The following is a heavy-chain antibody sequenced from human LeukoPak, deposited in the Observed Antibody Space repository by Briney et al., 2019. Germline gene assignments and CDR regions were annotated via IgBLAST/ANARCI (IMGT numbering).Heavy chain of an antibody. CDR3: AKDRGITIFGVVIPNYGMDV. Sequence: PGGSLRLSCAASGFTFSSYAMHWVRQAPGKGLEWVAVISYDGSNKYYADSVKGRFTISRDNSKNTLYLQMNSLRAEDTAVYYCAKDRGITIFGVVIPNYGMDVWGQGTTVTVSS. J-gene: IGHJ6*02. CDR2: ISYDGSNK. V-gene: IGHV3-30-3*01. CDR1: GFTFSSYA. D-gene: IGHD3-3*01.